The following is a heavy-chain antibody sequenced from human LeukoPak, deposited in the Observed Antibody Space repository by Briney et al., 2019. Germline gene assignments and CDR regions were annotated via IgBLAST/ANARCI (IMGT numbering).Heavy chain of an antibody. Sequence: GGSLRLSCAASGFTFSSYAMSWVRQAPGKGLEWVAVISDDGSNEYCADSVKGRFTISRDNSRNTLYLQMNSLRTEDTAVFYCAKGHLDYYDIFDYWGQGTLVTVSS. D-gene: IGHD3-22*01. J-gene: IGHJ4*02. CDR2: ISDDGSNE. CDR3: AKGHLDYYDIFDY. V-gene: IGHV3-30*18. CDR1: GFTFSSYA.